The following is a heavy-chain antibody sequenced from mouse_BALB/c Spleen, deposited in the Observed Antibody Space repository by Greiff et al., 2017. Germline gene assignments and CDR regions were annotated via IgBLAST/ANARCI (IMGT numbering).Heavy chain of an antibody. CDR1: GYTFTSYW. V-gene: IGHV14-1*02. CDR3: AGGFDV. J-gene: IGHJ1*01. Sequence: VQLQQPGAELVKPGASVKLSCKASGYTFTSYWMHWVKQRPGQGLEWIGWIDPENGNTIYDPKFQGKASITADTSSNTAYLQLSSLTSEDTAVYYCAGGFDVWGAGTTVTVSS. CDR2: IDPENGNT.